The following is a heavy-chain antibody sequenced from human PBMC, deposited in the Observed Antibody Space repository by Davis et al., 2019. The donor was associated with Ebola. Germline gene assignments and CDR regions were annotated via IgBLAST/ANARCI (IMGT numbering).Heavy chain of an antibody. CDR2: IKQDGSEK. V-gene: IGHV3-7*01. Sequence: PSETLSLTCAVYGGSFSGYYWSWVRQAPGKGLEWVANIKQDGSEKYYVDSVKGRFTISRDNAKNSLYLQMNSLRAEDTAVYYCARAGRTRSSWSRYNWFDPWGQGTLVTVSS. CDR3: ARAGRTRSSWSRYNWFDP. J-gene: IGHJ5*02. D-gene: IGHD6-13*01. CDR1: GGSFSGYY.